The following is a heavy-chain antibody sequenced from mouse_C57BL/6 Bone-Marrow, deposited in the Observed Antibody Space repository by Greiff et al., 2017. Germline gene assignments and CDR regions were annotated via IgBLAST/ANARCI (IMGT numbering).Heavy chain of an antibody. V-gene: IGHV1-19*01. CDR3: AIDYDEDYYAMDY. D-gene: IGHD2-4*01. CDR2: INPYNGGT. CDR1: GYTFTDYY. J-gene: IGHJ4*01. Sequence: VQLKESGPVLVKPGASVKMSCKASGYTFTDYYMNWVKQSHGQSLEWIGVINPYNGGTSSNQKFTGKATLTVDKSSSTAYMELNSLTAEDSAVYYWAIDYDEDYYAMDYWGQGTSVTVSS.